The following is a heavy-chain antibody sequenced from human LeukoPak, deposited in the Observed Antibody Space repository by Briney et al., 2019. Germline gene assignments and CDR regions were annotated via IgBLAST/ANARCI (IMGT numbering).Heavy chain of an antibody. J-gene: IGHJ4*02. CDR1: GYSFTSYW. D-gene: IGHD3-16*02. Sequence: GESLKISCKGSGYSFTSYWIGWVRQMPGKGLEWMGIIYPGDSDTRYSPSFQGQVTISADKSISTAYLQWSSLKASDTAIYYCARFLGEGYDYVWGSYRQKFYLDYWGQGTLVTVSS. V-gene: IGHV5-51*01. CDR3: ARFLGEGYDYVWGSYRQKFYLDY. CDR2: IYPGDSDT.